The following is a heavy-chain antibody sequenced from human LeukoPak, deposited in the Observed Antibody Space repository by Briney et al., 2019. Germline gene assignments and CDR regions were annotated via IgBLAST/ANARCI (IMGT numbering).Heavy chain of an antibody. CDR1: GYTFTSYY. J-gene: IGHJ6*03. D-gene: IGHD6-6*01. CDR3: ARDSSARLHYYYYMDV. CDR2: INPSCGST. V-gene: IGHV1-46*01. Sequence: ASVKDSCKASGYTFTSYYMHWVRQAPGQGLDWMGIINPSCGSTSYAQKFQGRVTMTRDMSTSKVYMELSSLRSEDTAVYYSARDSSARLHYYYYMDVWGKGTTVTISS.